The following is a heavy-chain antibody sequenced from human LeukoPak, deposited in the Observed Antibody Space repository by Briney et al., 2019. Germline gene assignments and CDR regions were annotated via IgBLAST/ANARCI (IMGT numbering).Heavy chain of an antibody. CDR2: ISSSSSYI. Sequence: GGSLRLSCAASGFTFSSYAMSWVRQAPGKGLEWVSSISSSSSYIYYADSVKGRFTISRDNAKNSLYLQMNSLRAEDTAVYYCARDRANYGDYYFDYWGQGTLVTVSS. D-gene: IGHD4-17*01. V-gene: IGHV3-21*01. CDR1: GFTFSSYA. J-gene: IGHJ4*02. CDR3: ARDRANYGDYYFDY.